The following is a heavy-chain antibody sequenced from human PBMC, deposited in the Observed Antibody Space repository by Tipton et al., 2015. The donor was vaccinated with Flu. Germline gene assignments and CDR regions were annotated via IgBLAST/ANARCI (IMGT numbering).Heavy chain of an antibody. D-gene: IGHD1-1*01. J-gene: IGHJ5*02. CDR2: INQSGRP. Sequence: TLSLTCAVYGGSFSGYYWSWIRQSPGKGLEWIGEINQSGRPNYNPSLKNRVTIPVDTSKNQFSLSLTSVTAADTAMYYCARGSWKVRFDPWGQGTLVTVSS. V-gene: IGHV4-34*01. CDR1: GGSFSGYY. CDR3: ARGSWKVRFDP.